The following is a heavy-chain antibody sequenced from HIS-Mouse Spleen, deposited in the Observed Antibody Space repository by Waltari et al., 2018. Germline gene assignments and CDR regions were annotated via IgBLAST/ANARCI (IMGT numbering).Heavy chain of an antibody. Sequence: QLQLQESGPGLVKPSETLSLTCTVSGGSISSSSYYWGWIRQPPGKGLEWIGSIYYSGSPYTNPPLKSRVTISVDTSKNQFSLKLSSVTAADTAVYYCAREIPYSSSWYDWYFDLWGRGTLVTVSS. CDR2: IYYSGSP. D-gene: IGHD6-13*01. CDR1: GGSISSSSYY. V-gene: IGHV4-39*07. J-gene: IGHJ2*01. CDR3: AREIPYSSSWYDWYFDL.